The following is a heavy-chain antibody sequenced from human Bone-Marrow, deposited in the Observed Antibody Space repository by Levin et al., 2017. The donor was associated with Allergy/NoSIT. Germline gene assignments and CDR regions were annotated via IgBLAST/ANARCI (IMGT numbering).Heavy chain of an antibody. Sequence: QPGGSLRLSCAAAGFTVSANSMTWLRQIPGQGLQWLSTFTSGGETFYADSVKGRFTISRDRSKNTLSLQMNSLTGDDSAVYYCAREESGHTYSSQFYYYMDVWGPGTTVTVSS. J-gene: IGHJ6*03. V-gene: IGHV3-53*01. CDR3: AREESGHTYSSQFYYYMDV. CDR1: GFTVSANS. D-gene: IGHD5-12*01. CDR2: FTSGGET.